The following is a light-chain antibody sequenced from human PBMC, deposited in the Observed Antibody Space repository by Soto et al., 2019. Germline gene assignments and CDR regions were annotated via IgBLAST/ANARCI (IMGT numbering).Light chain of an antibody. CDR2: GAS. V-gene: IGKV3-15*01. CDR1: QSVSSN. J-gene: IGKJ3*01. CDR3: QQYNNWPFT. Sequence: EIVRTQSPATLSVSPGERATLSCRASQSVSSNLAWYQQKPGQPPRLLIYGASTRATGTPARFSGSGSGTEFTLTISSLQSEDFAVYYCQQYNNWPFTFGPGTKVDIK.